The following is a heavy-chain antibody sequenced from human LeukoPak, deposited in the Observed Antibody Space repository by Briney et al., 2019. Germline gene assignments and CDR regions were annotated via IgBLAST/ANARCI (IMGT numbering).Heavy chain of an antibody. Sequence: AASGKVPCKVSGYTLTELSIHWVRQAPGKGLEWIGGFDSEDGETIYAQKVQGRVTMTENTSTDTAYMELSSLRSEDTAVYYCAPGVAYGSGILDGMDVWGQGTTVTVSS. CDR3: APGVAYGSGILDGMDV. J-gene: IGHJ6*02. CDR2: FDSEDGET. V-gene: IGHV1-24*01. CDR1: GYTLTELS. D-gene: IGHD3-10*01.